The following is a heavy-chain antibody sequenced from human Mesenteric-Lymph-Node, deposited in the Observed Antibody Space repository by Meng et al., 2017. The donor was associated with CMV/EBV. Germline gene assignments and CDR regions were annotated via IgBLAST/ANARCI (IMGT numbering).Heavy chain of an antibody. Sequence: ASVKVSCKASGYTFTGYFMHWVRLAPGQGLEWMGWINPQSGGTNYAQKFQGRVTLTRDTSISTAYMELSRLRSDDTAVYYCVTKYYHDSRGYPPFDYWGQGTLVTVSS. D-gene: IGHD3-22*01. CDR1: GYTFTGYF. V-gene: IGHV1-2*02. CDR3: VTKYYHDSRGYPPFDY. CDR2: INPQSGGT. J-gene: IGHJ4*02.